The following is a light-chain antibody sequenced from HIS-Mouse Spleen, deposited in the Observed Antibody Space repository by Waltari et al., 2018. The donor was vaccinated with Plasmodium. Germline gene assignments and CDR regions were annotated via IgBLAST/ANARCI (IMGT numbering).Light chain of an antibody. J-gene: IGKJ3*01. CDR1: QSVSSN. Sequence: EIVKTQSPATLSVSPGERATISCRASQSVSSNLAWYQQKPGQAPRLLIYGASTRATGIPARFSGSGSGTEFTLTISSLQSEDFAVYYCQQYNNWSFTFGPGTKVDIK. CDR3: QQYNNWSFT. V-gene: IGKV3-15*01. CDR2: GAS.